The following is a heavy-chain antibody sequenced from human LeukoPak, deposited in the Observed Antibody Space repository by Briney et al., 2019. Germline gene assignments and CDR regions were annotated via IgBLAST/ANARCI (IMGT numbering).Heavy chain of an antibody. J-gene: IGHJ5*02. V-gene: IGHV1-8*01. Sequence: ASVKVSCKTSXXXFTSYDINWVRQATGQGLEWMGWMNPNSGNTGYAQKFQGRVTMTRNTSINAAYMELSSLRSEDTAVYYCARGPGYSSGWSTGMPKGWFDPWGQGTLVTVSS. CDR2: MNPNSGNT. D-gene: IGHD6-19*01. CDR3: ARGPGYSSGWSTGMPKGWFDP. CDR1: XXXFTSYD.